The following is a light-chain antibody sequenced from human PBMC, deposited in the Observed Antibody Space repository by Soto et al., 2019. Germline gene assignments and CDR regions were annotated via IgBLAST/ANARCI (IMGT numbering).Light chain of an antibody. CDR1: QGISTW. CDR3: QHGGNFPLT. J-gene: IGKJ4*01. CDR2: AAS. V-gene: IGKV1-12*01. Sequence: DIQMTQSPSYVSASVGDRVTITCRASQGISTWLAWYQQKSGRAPKLLIYAASSLQSGVPSRFSGSGSGTDFTLTISSLQPEDFATYYCQHGGNFPLTFGGGTKVDIK.